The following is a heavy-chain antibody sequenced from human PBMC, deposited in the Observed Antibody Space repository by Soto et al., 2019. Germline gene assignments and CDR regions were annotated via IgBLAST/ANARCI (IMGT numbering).Heavy chain of an antibody. J-gene: IGHJ4*02. CDR1: GFDFSTYW. D-gene: IGHD6-19*01. CDR3: IRASGVAGTGEYF. V-gene: IGHV3-74*02. Sequence: EVQLVESGGGLVQPGGSLRLSCAASGFDFSTYWMHWVRQAPGKGLVWVSRISGGGGTTYADSVEGRFTISRDNAKNILYLQMNSLTGEDTAMYYCIRASGVAGTGEYFWGQGTLVTVSS. CDR2: ISGGGGT.